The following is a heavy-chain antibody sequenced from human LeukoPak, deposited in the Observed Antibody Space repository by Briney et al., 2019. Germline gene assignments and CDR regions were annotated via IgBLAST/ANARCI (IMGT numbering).Heavy chain of an antibody. CDR2: INHSGST. J-gene: IGHJ4*02. Sequence: KPSETLSLTCAVYGGSFSGYYWSWIRQPPGKGLEWIGEINHSGSTNYNPSLKSRVTISVDTSKNQFSLKLSSVTAADTAVYYCARPRGTAAGTRSYFDYWGPGTLVTVSS. V-gene: IGHV4-34*01. CDR3: ARPRGTAAGTRSYFDY. D-gene: IGHD6-13*01. CDR1: GGSFSGYY.